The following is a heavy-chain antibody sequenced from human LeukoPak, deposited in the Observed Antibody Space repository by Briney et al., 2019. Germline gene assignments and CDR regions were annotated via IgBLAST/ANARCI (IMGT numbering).Heavy chain of an antibody. V-gene: IGHV3-23*01. CDR2: ISASGGST. Sequence: GSLRLSCAASGFTFTNYAMTWVRQAPGKGLEWGSGISASGGSTYYADSVKGRFTISRDNAKNTLYLQMNSLRAEDTAVYYCTRGNLAAGGAFDIWGQGTMVTVSS. CDR1: GFTFTNYA. D-gene: IGHD6-13*01. J-gene: IGHJ3*02. CDR3: TRGNLAAGGAFDI.